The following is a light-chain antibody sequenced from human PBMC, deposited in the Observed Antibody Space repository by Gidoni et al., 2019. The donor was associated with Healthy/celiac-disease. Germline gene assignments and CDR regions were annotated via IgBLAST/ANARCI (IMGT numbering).Light chain of an antibody. CDR2: RNN. J-gene: IGLJ2*01. Sequence: QSVLTQPPSASGTPGQRVTISCSGSSSNIGSNPVNWYQQLPGTAPKLLIYRNNQRPSGVPDRFSGSKSGTSASLAISGLQSEDEADYYCAAWDDSLNVLVFGGGTKLTVL. V-gene: IGLV1-44*01. CDR3: AAWDDSLNVLV. CDR1: SSNIGSNP.